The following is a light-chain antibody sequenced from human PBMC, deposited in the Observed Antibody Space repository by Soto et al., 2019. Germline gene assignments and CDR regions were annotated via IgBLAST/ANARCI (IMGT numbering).Light chain of an antibody. CDR3: QKYDTAPFT. J-gene: IGKJ3*01. CDR2: AAS. CDR1: QGIAFY. V-gene: IGKV1-27*01. Sequence: DVQMTQSPSSLSASVGDTVTITCRASQGIAFYLAWFQQRPGKAPNLLISAASNLQSGVPSRFSGSGSGTEFTLTISSLQPEDVATYYCQKYDTAPFTFGPGTRVEVK.